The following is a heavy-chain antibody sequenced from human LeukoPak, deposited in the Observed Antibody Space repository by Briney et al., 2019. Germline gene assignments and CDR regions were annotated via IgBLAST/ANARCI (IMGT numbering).Heavy chain of an antibody. D-gene: IGHD6-19*01. CDR2: IYYSGST. J-gene: IGHJ5*02. CDR3: ARVRAVAGTLIYWFDP. Sequence: SETLSLTCTVSGGSISSYYWSWIRQPPGKGLEWIGYIYYSGSTNYNPSLKSRVTISVDTSKNQFSLKLSSVTAADTAVYYCARVRAVAGTLIYWFDPWGQGTLVTVSS. CDR1: GGSISSYY. V-gene: IGHV4-59*12.